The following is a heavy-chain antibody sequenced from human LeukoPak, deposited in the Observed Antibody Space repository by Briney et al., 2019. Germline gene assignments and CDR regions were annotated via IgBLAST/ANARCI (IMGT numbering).Heavy chain of an antibody. V-gene: IGHV1-69*06. D-gene: IGHD3-22*01. CDR2: IIPIFGTA. Sequence: SVKVSCKASGGTFSSYAISWVRQAPGQGLEWMGGIIPIFGTANYAQKFQGRVTVTADKSTSTAYMELSSLRADDTAVYYCARALSDTSGYELAYWGQGTLVTVSS. J-gene: IGHJ4*02. CDR1: GGTFSSYA. CDR3: ARALSDTSGYELAY.